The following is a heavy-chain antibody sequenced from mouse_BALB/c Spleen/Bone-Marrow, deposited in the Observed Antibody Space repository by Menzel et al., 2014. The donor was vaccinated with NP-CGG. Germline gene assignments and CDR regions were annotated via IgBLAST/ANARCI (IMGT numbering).Heavy chain of an antibody. CDR2: INPSNGRT. CDR1: GYTFTSYW. Sequence: QVQLQQSGAELVKPGASVKLSCKASGYTFTSYWIHWVKLRPGQGLEWIGEINPSNGRTNYNEKFKTKATLTMDKSSSTAYIQLSSLTSEDSAVYYCARYDGPAWFAYWGQGTLVTVSA. CDR3: ARYDGPAWFAY. V-gene: IGHV1S81*02. J-gene: IGHJ3*01. D-gene: IGHD2-3*01.